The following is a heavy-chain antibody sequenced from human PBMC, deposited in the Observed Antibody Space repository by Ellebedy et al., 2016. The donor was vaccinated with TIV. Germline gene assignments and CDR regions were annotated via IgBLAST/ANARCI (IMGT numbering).Heavy chain of an antibody. D-gene: IGHD5-18*01. CDR1: GFTFSSYA. Sequence: GESLKISCAASGFTFSSYAMSWVRQAPGKGLEWVSAIYSSGGTYYAGSVKGRFTISRDNSKNTLYMQMNSLRAEDTAVYYCAREGRRGYSYGSRRVGWFDPWGQGTLVTVSA. CDR2: IYSSGGT. CDR3: AREGRRGYSYGSRRVGWFDP. J-gene: IGHJ5*02. V-gene: IGHV3-23*05.